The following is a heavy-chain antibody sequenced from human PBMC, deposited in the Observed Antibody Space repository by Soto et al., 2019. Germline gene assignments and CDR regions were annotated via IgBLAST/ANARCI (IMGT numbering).Heavy chain of an antibody. Sequence: QLQLQESGPGLVKPSETLSLTCTVSGGPITNSNYYWGWIRQPPGKGLEWIGRIFYDGSTYYNPSHAGRVAISVDTSRSLFSLKLTYVTAAETAVYYCVRLVPATGAVDFWGQGIRVTVSS. J-gene: IGHJ4*02. CDR1: GGPITNSNYY. D-gene: IGHD1-1*01. CDR2: IFYDGST. V-gene: IGHV4-39*02. CDR3: VRLVPATGAVDF.